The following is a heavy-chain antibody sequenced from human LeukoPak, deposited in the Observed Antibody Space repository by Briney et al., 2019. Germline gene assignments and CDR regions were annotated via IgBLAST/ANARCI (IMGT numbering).Heavy chain of an antibody. CDR1: GGTFSSYA. CDR3: ARVSGTMGDY. CDR2: MNPNSGNT. J-gene: IGHJ4*02. D-gene: IGHD4/OR15-4a*01. V-gene: IGHV1-8*02. Sequence: ASVKVSCKASGGTFSSYAISWVRQAPGQGLEWMGWMNPNSGNTGYAQKFQGRVTMTRNTSISTAYMELSSLRSEDTAIYYCARVSGTMGDYWGQGTRVTVSS.